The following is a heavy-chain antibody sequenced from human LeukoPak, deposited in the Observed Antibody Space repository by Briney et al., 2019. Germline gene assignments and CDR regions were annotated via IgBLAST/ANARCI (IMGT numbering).Heavy chain of an antibody. J-gene: IGHJ4*02. V-gene: IGHV4-59*08. CDR3: ARHKAVAGTAD. D-gene: IGHD6-19*01. CDR1: GGSISSYY. CDR2: IYYSGST. Sequence: SETLSLTCTVSGGSISSYYWSWIRQPPGKGLEWIGYIYYSGSTNYNPSLKSRVTISVDTSKNQFSLKLSSVTAADTAVYYCARHKAVAGTADWGQGTLVTVSS.